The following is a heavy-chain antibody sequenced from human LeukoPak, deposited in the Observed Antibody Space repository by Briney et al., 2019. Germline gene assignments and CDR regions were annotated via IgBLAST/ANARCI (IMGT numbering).Heavy chain of an antibody. V-gene: IGHV3-30*03. J-gene: IGHJ3*02. CDR1: GFTFSSYG. D-gene: IGHD6-19*01. Sequence: QPGGSLRLSCAASGFTFSSYGMHWVRQAPGKGLEWVAVISYDGSNKYYADSVKGRFTISRDNSKNTLYLQMNSLRAEDTAVYYCALRGGEAVAGTEDAFDIWGQGTMVTVSS. CDR3: ALRGGEAVAGTEDAFDI. CDR2: ISYDGSNK.